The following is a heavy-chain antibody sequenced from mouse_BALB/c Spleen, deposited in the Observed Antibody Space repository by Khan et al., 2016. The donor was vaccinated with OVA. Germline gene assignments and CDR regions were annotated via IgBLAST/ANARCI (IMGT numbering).Heavy chain of an antibody. CDR3: AREGGAWFAY. V-gene: IGHV1-77*01. J-gene: IGHJ3*01. Sequence: QVQLQQSGAELARPGASVKLSCKASGYTFTDYYIDWVKQRTGQGLEWIGEINPGSGNSYYNEKFKGKATLTADKSSNTAFVQLSSLTSDASAVYFCAREGGAWFAYWGQGTLVTVSA. CDR1: GYTFTDYY. CDR2: INPGSGNS.